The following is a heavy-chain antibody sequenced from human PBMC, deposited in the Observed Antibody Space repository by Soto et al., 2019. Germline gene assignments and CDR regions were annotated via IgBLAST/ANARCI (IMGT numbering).Heavy chain of an antibody. CDR1: GYTFTGYY. J-gene: IGHJ6*02. CDR3: ARSMRVDDFWSGYLVNYYYYYGMDV. D-gene: IGHD3-3*01. V-gene: IGHV1-2*04. Sequence: ASVKVSCQAAGYTFTGYYMHWVRQAPGQGLEWMGWIKPNSGGTNYAQKFQGWVTMTRDTSISTAYMELSRLRSDDTAVYYCARSMRVDDFWSGYLVNYYYYYGMDVWGQGTTVTVSS. CDR2: IKPNSGGT.